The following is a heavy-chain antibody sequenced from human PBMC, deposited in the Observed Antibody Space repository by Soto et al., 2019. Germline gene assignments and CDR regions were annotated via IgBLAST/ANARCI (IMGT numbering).Heavy chain of an antibody. J-gene: IGHJ4*02. CDR2: IYYTGST. Sequence: PSETLCLPCTVSRSYITSSRFYWVWIRQPPGKGLEWIGSIYYTGSTYYNPSLKSRVTISVDTSKNQFSLKLRSVTAADTAVYYCMLGSGWKDFDYWGQGTLVTVS. V-gene: IGHV4-39*01. CDR3: MLGSGWKDFDY. D-gene: IGHD3-22*01. CDR1: RSYITSSRFY.